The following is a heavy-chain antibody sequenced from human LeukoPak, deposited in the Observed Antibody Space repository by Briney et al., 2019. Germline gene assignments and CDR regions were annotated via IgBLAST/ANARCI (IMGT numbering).Heavy chain of an antibody. V-gene: IGHV4-59*08. CDR3: VRHSRVVAFDY. CDR2: IYYTGNT. J-gene: IGHJ4*02. Sequence: SETLSLTCTVSGVSISNHYSSWIRQPPGKGLEWIGYIYYTGNTNYNPSLKSRVTISEDTSKNQVSLELSSVTAADTAVYYCVRHSRVVAFDYWGQGNLDTVSS. D-gene: IGHD2-15*01. CDR1: GVSISNHY.